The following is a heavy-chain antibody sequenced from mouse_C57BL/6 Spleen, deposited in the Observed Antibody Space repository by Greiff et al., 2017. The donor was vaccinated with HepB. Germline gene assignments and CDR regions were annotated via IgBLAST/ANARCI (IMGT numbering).Heavy chain of an antibody. V-gene: IGHV5-12*01. D-gene: IGHD3-1*01. J-gene: IGHJ4*01. Sequence: EVQLVESGGGLVQPGGSLKLSCAASGFTFSDYYMYWVRQTPEKRLEWVAYISNGGGSTYYPDTVQGRFTISRDNAKNTLYLQMSRLKSEDTAMYYCARPHSDFYAMDYWGQGTSVTISS. CDR1: GFTFSDYY. CDR2: ISNGGGST. CDR3: ARPHSDFYAMDY.